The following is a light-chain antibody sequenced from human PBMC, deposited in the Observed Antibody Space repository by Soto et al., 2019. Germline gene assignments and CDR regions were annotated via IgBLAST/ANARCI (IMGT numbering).Light chain of an antibody. J-gene: IGLJ2*01. CDR2: EVY. CDR1: SSDVGGYNY. V-gene: IGLV2-8*01. CDR3: SAYAGSSTWV. Sequence: QSVPTQPHSASGSPGQSVTFSCTGTSSDVGGYNYVSWYQQYPGKAPKLMIYEVYKRPSGVPDRFSGSKSGNTASLTVSGLQPEDEADYYCSAYAGSSTWVFGGGTKLTVL.